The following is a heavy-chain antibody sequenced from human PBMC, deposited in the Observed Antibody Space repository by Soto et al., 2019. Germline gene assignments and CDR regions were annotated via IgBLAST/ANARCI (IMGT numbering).Heavy chain of an antibody. Sequence: SETLSLTCTVSGDSISTFYWGWMRQAPGKGLEWIGYVYYTGSTNYNPSLKSRVTISVDRSKNQFSLKLTSANAADTAVYYCARGRTVRNYADDSSDYFYFFDYWGQGTQVTVSS. D-gene: IGHD3-22*01. V-gene: IGHV4-59*01. CDR1: GDSISTFY. CDR2: VYYTGST. J-gene: IGHJ4*02. CDR3: ARGRTVRNYADDSSDYFYFFDY.